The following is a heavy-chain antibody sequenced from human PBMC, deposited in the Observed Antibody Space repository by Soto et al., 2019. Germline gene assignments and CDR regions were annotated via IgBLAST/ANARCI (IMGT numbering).Heavy chain of an antibody. CDR1: SDSISSYY. Sequence: QVQLQESGPGLVKPSETLSLTCTVSSDSISSYYWSWIRQPPGKRLEWIGYISYSGSTAYNPSLKSRVTISGDTSKNQFSLKVSSVPAADTAVYYWARGTSWQLPFDYWGQGTLVTVSS. CDR2: ISYSGST. V-gene: IGHV4-59*01. D-gene: IGHD6-13*01. J-gene: IGHJ4*02. CDR3: ARGTSWQLPFDY.